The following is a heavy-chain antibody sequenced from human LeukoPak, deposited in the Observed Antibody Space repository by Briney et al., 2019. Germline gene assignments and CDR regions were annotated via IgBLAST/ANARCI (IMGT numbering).Heavy chain of an antibody. D-gene: IGHD4-17*01. Sequence: GASVKVSCKASGYTFTGYYMHWVRQATGQGLEWMGWINPNSGGTNYAQKFQGRVTMTRDTSISTAYMELSRLRSDDTAVYYCARDQPDYGDYSKDAFDIWGQGTMVTVSS. V-gene: IGHV1-2*02. CDR1: GYTFTGYY. CDR3: ARDQPDYGDYSKDAFDI. J-gene: IGHJ3*02. CDR2: INPNSGGT.